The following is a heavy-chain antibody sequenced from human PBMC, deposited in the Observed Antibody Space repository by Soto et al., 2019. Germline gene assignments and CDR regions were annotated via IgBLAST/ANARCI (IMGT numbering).Heavy chain of an antibody. V-gene: IGHV4-59*01. D-gene: IGHD1-26*01. CDR3: ARSPPSGSYFSYFDY. Sequence: SETLSLTCTVSGGSISSYYWSWIRQPPGKGLEWIGYIYYSGSTNYNPSLKSRVTISVDTSKTQFSLKLRPVTAADTAVYYCARSPPSGSYFSYFDYWGQGTLVTVSS. CDR1: GGSISSYY. CDR2: IYYSGST. J-gene: IGHJ4*02.